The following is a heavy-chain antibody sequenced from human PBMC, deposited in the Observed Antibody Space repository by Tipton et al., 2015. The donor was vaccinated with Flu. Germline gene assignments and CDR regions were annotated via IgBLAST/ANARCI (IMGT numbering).Heavy chain of an antibody. CDR1: GGSISSSSYY. CDR2: IYSGGST. V-gene: IGHV4-39*07. Sequence: TLSLTCTVSGGSISSSSYYWGWIRQPPGKGLEWIGSIYSGGSTNYNPSLKRRVTMSIDSSKNQLSLKMTSVTAADTALYFCARERYSSGWLEYFQNWGQGTLVTVSS. J-gene: IGHJ1*01. D-gene: IGHD6-19*01. CDR3: ARERYSSGWLEYFQN.